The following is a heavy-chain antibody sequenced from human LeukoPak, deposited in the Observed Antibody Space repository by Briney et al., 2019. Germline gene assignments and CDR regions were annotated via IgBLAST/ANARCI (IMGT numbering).Heavy chain of an antibody. CDR1: GGTFSSYA. CDR2: MNPNSGNT. D-gene: IGHD2-21*02. V-gene: IGHV1-8*02. J-gene: IGHJ5*02. Sequence: RASVKVSCKASGGTFSSYAINWVRQATGQGLEWMGWMNPNSGNTGYAQKFQGRVTMTRNTSISTAYMELSSLRSEDTAVYYCARTWGDPTQGNWFDPWGQGTLVTVSS. CDR3: ARTWGDPTQGNWFDP.